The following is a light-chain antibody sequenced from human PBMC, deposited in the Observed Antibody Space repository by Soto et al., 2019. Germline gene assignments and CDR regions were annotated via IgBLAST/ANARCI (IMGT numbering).Light chain of an antibody. Sequence: DIQMTQSPSSLSASLGDRVSITCRASQGISNFLAWYQQKPGRAPRRLIYAATSLQSGVPSRFIGSGSGTNFTRTIISLHPEDVATYYCQNSYSAPWTFGPGTKVDIK. CDR1: QGISNF. CDR3: QNSYSAPWT. V-gene: IGKV1-27*01. J-gene: IGKJ1*01. CDR2: AAT.